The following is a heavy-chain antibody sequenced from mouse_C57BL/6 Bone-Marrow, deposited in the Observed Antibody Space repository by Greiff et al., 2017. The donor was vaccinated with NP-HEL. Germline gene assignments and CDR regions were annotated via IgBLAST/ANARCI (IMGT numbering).Heavy chain of an antibody. CDR1: GYSFTDYN. CDR3: AMRGFGDYSGSPSWYFDV. J-gene: IGHJ1*03. Sequence: VQLQQSGPELVKPGASVKISCKASGYSFTDYNMNWVKQSNGKSLEWIGVINPNYGTTSYNQKFKGKATLTVDQSSSTAYMQLNSLTSEDSAVYYCAMRGFGDYSGSPSWYFDVWGTGTTVTVSS. CDR2: INPNYGTT. V-gene: IGHV1-39*01. D-gene: IGHD1-1*01.